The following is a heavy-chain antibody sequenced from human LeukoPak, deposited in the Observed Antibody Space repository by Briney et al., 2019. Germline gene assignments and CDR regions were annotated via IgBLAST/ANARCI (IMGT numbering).Heavy chain of an antibody. CDR2: IYYIGST. J-gene: IGHJ4*02. CDR3: AREQSGYSYGRIIDY. D-gene: IGHD5-18*01. Sequence: KTSETLSLTCTVSGGSINSYYWSWVRRPPGKGLEWIGYIYYIGSTDYNPSLKSRVTISVDTSKNQFSLKLRSVTAADTAVYYCAREQSGYSYGRIIDYWGQGTLVTVSS. CDR1: GGSINSYY. V-gene: IGHV4-59*01.